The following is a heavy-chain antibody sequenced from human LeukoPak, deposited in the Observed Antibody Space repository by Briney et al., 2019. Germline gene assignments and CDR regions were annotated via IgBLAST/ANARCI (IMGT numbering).Heavy chain of an antibody. V-gene: IGHV3-9*03. J-gene: IGHJ4*02. D-gene: IGHD4-23*01. Sequence: GGSLRLSCAASGFTFDDYAMHWVRQAPGKGLEWVSGISWNSGSIGYADSVKGRFSISRDNAENSLSLQMNSRRAEDMALYYCAKGNSGNYGGNSVFDYWGQGTLVTVSS. CDR2: ISWNSGSI. CDR3: AKGNSGNYGGNSVFDY. CDR1: GFTFDDYA.